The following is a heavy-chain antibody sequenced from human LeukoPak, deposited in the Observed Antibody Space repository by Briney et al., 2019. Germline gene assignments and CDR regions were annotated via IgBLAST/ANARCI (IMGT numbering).Heavy chain of an antibody. CDR2: IYYVGST. J-gene: IGHJ4*02. D-gene: IGHD6-13*01. CDR1: GGFISSSSYY. V-gene: IGHV4-39*01. Sequence: SETLSLTCSVSGGFISSSSYYWGWIRQPPGKGLEWIGSIYYVGSTYYNPSLKSRVTISVDTSKNQFSLKLSSVTAADTAVYYCARQESQQGLGDYWGQGTLVTASS. CDR3: ARQESQQGLGDY.